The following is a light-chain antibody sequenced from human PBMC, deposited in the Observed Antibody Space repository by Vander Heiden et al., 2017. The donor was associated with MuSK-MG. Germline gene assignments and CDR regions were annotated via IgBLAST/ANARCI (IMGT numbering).Light chain of an antibody. J-gene: IGLJ3*02. CDR3: KSYDSNRSGSGV. CDR2: GNS. Sequence: QSVLTQPPSVSGAPGQRVTISCTGRSSHLGAGYDVHWYQQRPETASNLVIYGNSNRPSGAPERFSGSKSGTSAATAITGLKAEDEADDYCKSYDSNRSGSGVFGGGTKLTVL. CDR1: SSHLGAGYD. V-gene: IGLV1-40*01.